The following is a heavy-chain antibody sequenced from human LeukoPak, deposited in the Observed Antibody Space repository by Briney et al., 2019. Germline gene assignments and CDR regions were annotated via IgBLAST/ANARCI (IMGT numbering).Heavy chain of an antibody. J-gene: IGHJ6*03. Sequence: SVKVSCKASGYTFTSYGISWVRQAPGQGLEWMGGIIPIFGTANYAQKFQGRVTITTDESTSTAYMELSSLRSEDTAVYYCATSPRLLRKDIVVVVAATPSYYYYMDVWGKGTTVTVSS. CDR1: GYTFTSYG. V-gene: IGHV1-69*05. CDR3: ATSPRLLRKDIVVVVAATPSYYYYMDV. D-gene: IGHD2-15*01. CDR2: IIPIFGTA.